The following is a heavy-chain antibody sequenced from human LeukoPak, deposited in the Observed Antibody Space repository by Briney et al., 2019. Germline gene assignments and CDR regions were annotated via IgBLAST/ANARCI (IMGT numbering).Heavy chain of an antibody. J-gene: IGHJ4*02. V-gene: IGHV1-69*05. D-gene: IGHD2-2*02. Sequence: VASVKVSCKASGGTFSNFPISWVRQAPGQGLEWMGGIIPIFDTTNYAQNFQGRVTITTDESTNTAYMELSSLRSEGTAVYYCVRDAGYCSATSCYTLDYWGQGTLVTVSS. CDR1: GGTFSNFP. CDR3: VRDAGYCSATSCYTLDY. CDR2: IIPIFDTT.